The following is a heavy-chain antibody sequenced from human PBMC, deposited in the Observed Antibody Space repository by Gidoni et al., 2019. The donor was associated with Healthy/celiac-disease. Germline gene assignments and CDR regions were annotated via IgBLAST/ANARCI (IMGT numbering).Heavy chain of an antibody. Sequence: TNYNPSLKSRVTISVDTSKNQFSLKLSSVTAADTAVYYCAREVVVATVYYYYGMDVWGQGTTVTVSS. D-gene: IGHD5-12*01. V-gene: IGHV4-61*02. CDR3: AREVVVATVYYYYGMDV. J-gene: IGHJ6*02. CDR2: T.